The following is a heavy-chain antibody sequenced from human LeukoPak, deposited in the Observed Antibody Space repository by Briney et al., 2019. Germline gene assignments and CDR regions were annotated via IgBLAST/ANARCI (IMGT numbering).Heavy chain of an antibody. CDR2: INPNSGST. Sequence: ASVKVSCKASGYTFTGYYMHWVRQAPGQGVEWMGWINPNSGSTNYAQKFQGRVTMTRDTSISTAYMELSRLRSDDTAVYYCARAHPDRYCSSTSCTIPRLVDYWGQGTQVTVSS. CDR3: ARAHPDRYCSSTSCTIPRLVDY. J-gene: IGHJ4*02. D-gene: IGHD2-2*01. V-gene: IGHV1-2*02. CDR1: GYTFTGYY.